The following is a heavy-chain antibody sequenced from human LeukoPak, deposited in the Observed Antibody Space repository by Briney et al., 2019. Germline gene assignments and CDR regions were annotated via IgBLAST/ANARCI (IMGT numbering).Heavy chain of an antibody. CDR1: GFTFSRYW. V-gene: IGHV3-74*01. Sequence: PGGSLRLSCAASGFTFSRYWMHWVRQAPGEGLVWVSRIKTDGTYTSNADSVKGRFTISRDNSKNTLYLQLNSLRAEDTAVYYCATDLRYCSSTSCQGYAYWGQGTLVTVSS. J-gene: IGHJ4*02. CDR2: IKTDGTYT. CDR3: ATDLRYCSSTSCQGYAY. D-gene: IGHD2-2*01.